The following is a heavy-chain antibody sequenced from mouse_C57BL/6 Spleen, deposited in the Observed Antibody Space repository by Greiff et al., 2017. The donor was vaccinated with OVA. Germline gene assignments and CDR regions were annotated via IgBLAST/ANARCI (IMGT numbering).Heavy chain of an antibody. Sequence: EVQRVESGPGLVKPSQSLSLTCSVTGYSITSGYYWNWIRQFPGNQLEWMGYISYDGSNNYNHSLQNRISLTRDTSKNKFFLKLISVTTEDTATYYFSSHYYGSSYRSYAMDYWGQGTSVTVSS. CDR1: GYSITSGYY. D-gene: IGHD1-1*01. CDR3: SSHYYGSSYRSYAMDY. V-gene: IGHV3-6*01. J-gene: IGHJ4*01. CDR2: ISYDGSN.